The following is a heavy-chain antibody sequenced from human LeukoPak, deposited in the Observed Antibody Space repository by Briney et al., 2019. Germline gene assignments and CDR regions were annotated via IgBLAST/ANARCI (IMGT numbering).Heavy chain of an antibody. V-gene: IGHV4-59*01. CDR3: ARDSGSSPTFDY. J-gene: IGHJ4*02. CDR2: IYYTGNT. CDR1: GGPISNSF. Sequence: SETLTLTCTVSGGPISNSFWSWIRQPPGKGLEWMAYIYYTGNTKYNPSLKSRVTISVDTSKNQFSLRLSSVTAADTAVYYCARDSGSSPTFDYWGQGTLVTVSS. D-gene: IGHD1-26*01.